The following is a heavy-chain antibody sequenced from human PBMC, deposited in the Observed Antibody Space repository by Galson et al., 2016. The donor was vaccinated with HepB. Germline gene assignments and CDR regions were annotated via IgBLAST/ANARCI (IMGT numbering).Heavy chain of an antibody. CDR2: ISGGSSYI. D-gene: IGHD3-16*01. CDR3: ARDDYFRLGY. V-gene: IGHV3-21*01. Sequence: SLRLSCAVSGITFRSYTMNWVRQAPGKGLEWVSSISGGSSYIYYADSVKGRFTISRDNAKNSLYLEMNSLGDEDTAGYYCARDDYFRLGYWGQGTLVTVSS. J-gene: IGHJ4*02. CDR1: GITFRSYT.